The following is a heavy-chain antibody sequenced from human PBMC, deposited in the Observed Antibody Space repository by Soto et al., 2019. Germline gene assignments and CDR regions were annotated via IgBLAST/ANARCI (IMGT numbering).Heavy chain of an antibody. V-gene: IGHV1-18*01. CDR3: ARVGNTIRYFDWFLFDP. CDR1: GYTFTSYG. J-gene: IGHJ5*02. D-gene: IGHD3-9*01. Sequence: ASVKVSCKASGYTFTSYGISWVRQAPGQGLEWMGWISAYNGNTNYAQKLQGRVTMTTDTSTSTAYMELRSLRSDDTAVYYCARVGNTIRYFDWFLFDPWGQGTLVTVSS. CDR2: ISAYNGNT.